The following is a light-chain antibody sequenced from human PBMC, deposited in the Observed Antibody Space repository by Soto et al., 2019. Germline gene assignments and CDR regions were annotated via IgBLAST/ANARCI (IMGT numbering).Light chain of an antibody. CDR3: QKLKTVTPSRT. CDR1: QGIRRY. CDR2: GAS. V-gene: IGKV1-9*01. Sequence: DIQLTQSPSFLSASVGDRVTITCRASQGIRRYFAWYQQRPGRAPELRIYGASTLRPGGASRCSGSGSGTEFKLTIITLHPEDFASCFCQKLKTVTPSRTFGPGTKGAI. J-gene: IGKJ3*01.